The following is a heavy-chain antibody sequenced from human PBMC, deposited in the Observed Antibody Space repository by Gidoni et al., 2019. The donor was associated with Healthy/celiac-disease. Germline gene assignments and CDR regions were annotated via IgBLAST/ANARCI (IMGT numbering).Heavy chain of an antibody. CDR2: INSDGSST. V-gene: IGHV3-74*01. D-gene: IGHD3-10*01. J-gene: IGHJ4*02. CDR3: ARAGYGSGSYELDY. Sequence: EVQRVESGGGLVQPGGSRRLSCAASGFTFSSYWMHWVRQAPGKGLVVVSRINSDGSSTSYADSVKVRFTISRDNAKNTLYLQMNSLRAEDTAVYYCARAGYGSGSYELDYWGQGTLVTVSS. CDR1: GFTFSSYW.